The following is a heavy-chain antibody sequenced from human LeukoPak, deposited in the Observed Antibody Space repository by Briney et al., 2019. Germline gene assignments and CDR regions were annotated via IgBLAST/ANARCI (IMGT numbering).Heavy chain of an antibody. CDR1: GGSFSGYY. CDR2: INHNGST. D-gene: IGHD6-13*01. CDR3: ARRGGYSSSRPRYFDY. Sequence: SETLSLTCAVYGGSFSGYYWSWIRQPPGKGLEWIGEINHNGSTNYNPSLKSRVTISVDTSKNQFSLKLSSVTAADTAVYYCARRGGYSSSRPRYFDYWGQGTLVTVSS. J-gene: IGHJ4*02. V-gene: IGHV4-34*01.